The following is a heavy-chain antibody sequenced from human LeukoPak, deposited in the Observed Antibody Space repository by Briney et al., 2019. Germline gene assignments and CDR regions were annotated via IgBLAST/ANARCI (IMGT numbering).Heavy chain of an antibody. CDR1: GFTLRSYD. CDR3: ARGGIQVSGIDEIDY. D-gene: IGHD6-19*01. Sequence: GGSLRLSCAASGFTLRSYDMHWVRQVTGKGLERVSAIGISDDTYYQGSVKGRFTISRENAKNSLYLQMNSLTAGDTAVYYCARGGIQVSGIDEIDYWGQGTLVTVSS. V-gene: IGHV3-13*01. J-gene: IGHJ4*02. CDR2: IGISDDT.